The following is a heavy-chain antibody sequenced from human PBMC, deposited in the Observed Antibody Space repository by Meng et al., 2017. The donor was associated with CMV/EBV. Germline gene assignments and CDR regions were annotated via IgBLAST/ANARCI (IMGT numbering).Heavy chain of an antibody. J-gene: IGHJ4*02. D-gene: IGHD2-2*01. CDR1: GFTFSSYG. V-gene: IGHV3-30*02. CDR3: AKSAVVPAAMGIDY. Sequence: GGSLRLSCAASGFTFSSYGMHWVRQAPGKGLEWVAFIRYDGSNKYYADSVKGRFTISRDNSKNTLYLQMNSLRAEDTAVYYCAKSAVVPAAMGIDYWGQGTLVTVS. CDR2: IRYDGSNK.